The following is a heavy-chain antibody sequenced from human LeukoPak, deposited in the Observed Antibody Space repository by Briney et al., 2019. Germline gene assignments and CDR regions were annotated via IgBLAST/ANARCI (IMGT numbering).Heavy chain of an antibody. Sequence: GGSLRLSCSASGFTFSNHGMHWVRQAPGKGLEWVAVIWYDGSNKYYADSVKGRFTISRDNSKNTMFLQMNSLRVEDTAVYYCARGLMMTTVVTHFDYWGQGTLVTVSS. V-gene: IGHV3-33*01. CDR1: GFTFSNHG. CDR3: ARGLMMTTVVTHFDY. J-gene: IGHJ4*02. CDR2: IWYDGSNK. D-gene: IGHD4-23*01.